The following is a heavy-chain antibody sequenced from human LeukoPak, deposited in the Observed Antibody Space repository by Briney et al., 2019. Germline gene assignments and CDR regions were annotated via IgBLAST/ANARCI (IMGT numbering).Heavy chain of an antibody. CDR2: IRYEGSNK. V-gene: IGHV3-30*02. J-gene: IGHJ5*02. CDR3: AKVYGDYPPDNWFDP. D-gene: IGHD4-17*01. Sequence: PGGSLRLSCAASGFTFSSYGMHWVRQAPGKGLEWVAFIRYEGSNKYYADSVKGRFTISRDNSKTTLYLQMNSLRAEDTAVYYCAKVYGDYPPDNWFDPWGQGTLVTVSS. CDR1: GFTFSSYG.